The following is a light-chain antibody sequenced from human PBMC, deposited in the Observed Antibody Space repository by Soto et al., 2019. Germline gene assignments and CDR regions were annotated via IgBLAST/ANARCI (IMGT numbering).Light chain of an antibody. J-gene: IGLJ1*01. CDR2: DVS. V-gene: IGLV2-11*01. CDR1: SSDVGDYNY. CDR3: CSYAGNFLYV. Sequence: QSALTQPRSVSGSPGQSVNISCTGTSSDVGDYNYVSWYQQHPGEAPKLMIYDVSQRPSGVPDRFSGSKSDNTASLTISGLQAEDEADYYCCSYAGNFLYVFGTGTKLTVL.